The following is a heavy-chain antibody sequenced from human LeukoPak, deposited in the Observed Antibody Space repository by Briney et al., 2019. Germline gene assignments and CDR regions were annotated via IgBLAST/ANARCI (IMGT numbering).Heavy chain of an antibody. CDR2: IYPGDSDT. CDR3: ARGEGVSWFDT. D-gene: IGHD2-21*01. Sequence: GESLKISCKGSGYRFTSYWIGWVRQMPGKGLEWMGIIYPGDSDTRYSPSFQGQVTISADESSRTAYLQWSSLTASDTAMYYCARGEGVSWFDTWGQGTLVTVSS. CDR1: GYRFTSYW. V-gene: IGHV5-51*01. J-gene: IGHJ5*02.